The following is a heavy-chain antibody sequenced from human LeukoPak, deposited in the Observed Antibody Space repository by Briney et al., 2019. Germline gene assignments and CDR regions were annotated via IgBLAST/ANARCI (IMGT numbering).Heavy chain of an antibody. V-gene: IGHV4-34*01. CDR2: INHSGST. CDR1: GGSFSGYY. Sequence: SETLSLTCAVYGGSFSGYYWSWIRQPPGKGLEWIGEINHSGSTNYNPSLKSRVTMSVDTSKNQFSLKLSSVTAADTAVYYCAKTGGYSYGNFDYWGQGTLVTVSS. D-gene: IGHD5-18*01. CDR3: AKTGGYSYGNFDY. J-gene: IGHJ4*02.